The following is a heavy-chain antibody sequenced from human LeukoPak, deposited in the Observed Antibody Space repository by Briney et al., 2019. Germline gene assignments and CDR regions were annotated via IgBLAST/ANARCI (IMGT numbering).Heavy chain of an antibody. CDR2: IYPSDSDT. Sequence: GESLKISRKGSGYTFATYWIAWVRQMPGKGLEWMGIIYPSDSDTRYSPSFQGQVTISADKSITTAYLQWSSLKASDTAMYYCARHVVPYSSGLTGFDYWGQGTLVTVSS. CDR3: ARHVVPYSSGLTGFDY. D-gene: IGHD6-19*01. J-gene: IGHJ4*02. V-gene: IGHV5-51*01. CDR1: GYTFATYW.